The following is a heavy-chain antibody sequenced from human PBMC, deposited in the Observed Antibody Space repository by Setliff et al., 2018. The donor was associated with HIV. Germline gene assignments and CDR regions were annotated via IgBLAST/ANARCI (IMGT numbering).Heavy chain of an antibody. CDR3: ARPGSSSSYYAMDV. D-gene: IGHD3-10*01. V-gene: IGHV4-59*11. CDR1: GGSISSHY. Sequence: SETLSLTCSFSGGSISSHYWSWIRQTPGKGLEWIGTIYNAGRISYNPSLRSRVTFSVDPSQNQFALILRSVTAADTAVYYCARPGSSSSYYAMDVWGQGTTVTVSS. CDR2: IYNAGRI. J-gene: IGHJ6*02.